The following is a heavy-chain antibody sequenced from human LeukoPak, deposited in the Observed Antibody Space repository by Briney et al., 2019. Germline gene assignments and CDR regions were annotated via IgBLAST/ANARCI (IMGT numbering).Heavy chain of an antibody. J-gene: IGHJ4*02. CDR2: ISGSGGST. D-gene: IGHD6-25*01. CDR3: AKDRLQRPFPFDY. CDR1: GFTFSSYA. Sequence: GGSLRLSCAASGFTFSSYAMSWVRQAPGKGLEWVSAISGSGGSTYYADSVEGRFTISRDNSKNTLYLQMNSLRAEDTAVYYCAKDRLQRPFPFDYWGQGTLVTVSS. V-gene: IGHV3-23*01.